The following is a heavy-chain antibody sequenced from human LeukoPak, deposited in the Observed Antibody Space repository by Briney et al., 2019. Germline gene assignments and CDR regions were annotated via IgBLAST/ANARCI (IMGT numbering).Heavy chain of an antibody. Sequence: PSETLSLTCTVSGGSISSYYWSWIRQPPGKGLEWIGYIYYSGSTNYNPSLKSRVTISVDTSKNQFSLKLSSVTAADTAVYYCARGYYDSSGPKPDIDYWGQGTLVTVSS. V-gene: IGHV4-59*01. D-gene: IGHD3-22*01. CDR2: IYYSGST. CDR3: ARGYYDSSGPKPDIDY. J-gene: IGHJ4*02. CDR1: GGSISSYY.